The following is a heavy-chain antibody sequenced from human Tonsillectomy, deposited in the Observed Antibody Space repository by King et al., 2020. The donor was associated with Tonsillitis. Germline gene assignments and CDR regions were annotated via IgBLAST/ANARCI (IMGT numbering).Heavy chain of an antibody. CDR3: ARGESPSYYLDY. CDR1: GYTFIDYY. D-gene: IGHD1-26*01. Sequence: QLVQSGAEIKKPWASMKVSCKASGYTFIDYYMHWVRQAPGQGLEWMGWINPNSGSTYYAQKFQGRVTMTRDPSISTVYLELSRLTSDDTAVYYCARGESPSYYLDYWGQGPLVTVSS. V-gene: IGHV1-2*02. J-gene: IGHJ4*02. CDR2: INPNSGST.